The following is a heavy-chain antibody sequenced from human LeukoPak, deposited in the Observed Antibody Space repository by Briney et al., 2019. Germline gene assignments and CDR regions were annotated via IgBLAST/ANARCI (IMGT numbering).Heavy chain of an antibody. Sequence: ASVKVSCKASGYTFTSYYMRWVRQAPGQGLEWMGIINPSGGSTSYAQKFPGRVTMTRDTSTSTVYMELSSLRSEDTAVYYCARAVHRGYSYGYKVCWFDPWGQGTLVNVSS. D-gene: IGHD5-18*01. CDR3: ARAVHRGYSYGYKVCWFDP. CDR2: INPSGGST. J-gene: IGHJ5*02. V-gene: IGHV1-46*01. CDR1: GYTFTSYY.